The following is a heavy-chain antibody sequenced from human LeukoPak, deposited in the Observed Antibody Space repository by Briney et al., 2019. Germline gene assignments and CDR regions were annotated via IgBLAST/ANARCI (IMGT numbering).Heavy chain of an antibody. CDR3: AKDPDGYITHFDY. CDR2: ISGSGGST. V-gene: IGHV3-23*01. Sequence: GGSLRLSCAASGFTFSSYAMSWVRQAPGKGLEWVSAISGSGGSTYYADSVKGRFTISRDNSKNTLYLQMNSLRADDTAVYYCAKDPDGYITHFDYWGQGTLVTVSS. D-gene: IGHD5-24*01. CDR1: GFTFSSYA. J-gene: IGHJ4*02.